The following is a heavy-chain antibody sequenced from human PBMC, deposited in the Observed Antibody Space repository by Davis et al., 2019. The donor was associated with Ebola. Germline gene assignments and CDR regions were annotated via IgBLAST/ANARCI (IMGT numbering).Heavy chain of an antibody. CDR1: GFTFSDYY. D-gene: IGHD3-3*01. V-gene: IGHV3-11*01. J-gene: IGHJ6*02. CDR3: ARDLIFTIFVGMDV. Sequence: GGSLRLSCAASGFTFSDYYMSWIRQAPGKGLEWVSYISSSGSTIYYADSVKGRFTISRDNAKNSLYLQMNSLRAEDTAVYYCARDLIFTIFVGMDVWGQGTTVTVSS. CDR2: ISSSGSTI.